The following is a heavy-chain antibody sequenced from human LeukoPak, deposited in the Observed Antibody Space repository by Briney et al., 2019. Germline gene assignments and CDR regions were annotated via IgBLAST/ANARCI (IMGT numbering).Heavy chain of an antibody. V-gene: IGHV3-23*01. CDR3: AKGLYYYYMDV. Sequence: GGSLRLSCAASGFTFAAYGMSWVRQAPGKGLEWVSAISGSGGSTYYADSVKGRFTISRDNSKNTVYLQMNSLRAEDTAVYYCAKGLYYYYMDVWGKGTTVTISS. J-gene: IGHJ6*03. CDR1: GFTFAAYG. CDR2: ISGSGGST.